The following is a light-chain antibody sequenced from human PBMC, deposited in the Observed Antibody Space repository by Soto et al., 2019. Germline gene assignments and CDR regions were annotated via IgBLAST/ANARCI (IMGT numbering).Light chain of an antibody. CDR3: SSYTSSSTLPVV. V-gene: IGLV2-14*01. Sequence: QSVLTQPASVSGSPGQSIPISCTGTSSDVGGYNYVSWYQQHPGKAPKLMIYDVSNRPSGVSNRFSGSKSGNTASLTISGLQAEDEADYYCSSYTSSSTLPVVFGGGTKLTVL. CDR2: DVS. CDR1: SSDVGGYNY. J-gene: IGLJ2*01.